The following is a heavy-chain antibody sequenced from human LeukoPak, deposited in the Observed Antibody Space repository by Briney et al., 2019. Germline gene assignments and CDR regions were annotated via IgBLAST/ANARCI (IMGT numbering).Heavy chain of an antibody. Sequence: SVKVSCKASGYTFTSYGISWVRQAPGQGLEWMGGIIPIFGTANYAQKFQGRVTITADESTSTAYMELSSLRSEDTAVYYCATSPRAHDYGDYFEYFQHWGQGTLVTVSS. CDR1: GYTFTSYG. J-gene: IGHJ1*01. CDR3: ATSPRAHDYGDYFEYFQH. D-gene: IGHD4-17*01. CDR2: IIPIFGTA. V-gene: IGHV1-69*13.